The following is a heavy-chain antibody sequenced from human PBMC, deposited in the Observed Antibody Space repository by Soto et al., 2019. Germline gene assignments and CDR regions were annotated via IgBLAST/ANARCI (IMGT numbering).Heavy chain of an antibody. CDR1: DSSINSNYY. Sequence: SETLSLTFGVSDSSINSNYYWLWIRQPPGKGLEWIGAIHLSGTTYYTPSIKSRVTISMDTSKKHCTLKLTSVTASYTAIYYCARGLYGGNFDYWGQGTPVTVSS. V-gene: IGHV4-38-2*01. CDR3: ARGLYGGNFDY. J-gene: IGHJ4*02. CDR2: IHLSGTT. D-gene: IGHD4-17*01.